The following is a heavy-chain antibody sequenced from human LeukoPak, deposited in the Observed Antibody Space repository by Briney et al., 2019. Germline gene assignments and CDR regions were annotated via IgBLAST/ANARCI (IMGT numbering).Heavy chain of an antibody. Sequence: GGSLRLSCAASGFTFSSYAMSWVRQAPGKGLEWVSISSGVATYYADSVKGRFTISRDNSKNTLYLQMNSLRAEDTAVYYCVKGPLGSYYAGGDYWGQGTLVTVSS. CDR2: SSGVAT. CDR1: GFTFSSYA. V-gene: IGHV3-23*01. D-gene: IGHD1-26*01. J-gene: IGHJ4*02. CDR3: VKGPLGSYYAGGDY.